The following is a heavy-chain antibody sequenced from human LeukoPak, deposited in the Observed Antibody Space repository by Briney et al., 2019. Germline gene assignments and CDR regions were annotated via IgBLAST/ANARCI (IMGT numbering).Heavy chain of an antibody. V-gene: IGHV1-18*01. D-gene: IGHD3-3*01. CDR1: GYTFTSYG. Sequence: ASVNVSCKSTGYTFTSYGISWVRQAPGQGREWMGWISAYNGNTNYAQKVQGRVTMTTDTSTSTAYMELRSLRSDDTALYYCARMSGDPQFFGVVTFFDFWGQGTLVTVSS. CDR3: ARMSGDPQFFGVVTFFDF. J-gene: IGHJ4*02. CDR2: ISAYNGNT.